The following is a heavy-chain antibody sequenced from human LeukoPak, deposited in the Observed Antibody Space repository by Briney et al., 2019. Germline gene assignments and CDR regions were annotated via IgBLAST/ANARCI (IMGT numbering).Heavy chain of an antibody. CDR3: ARWGFWYYYGSGSRKNWFDP. J-gene: IGHJ5*02. V-gene: IGHV1-46*01. Sequence: ASVKVSCKASGYTSTSYYMHWVRQAPGQGLEWMGIINPSGGSTSYAQKFQGRVTMTRDTSTSTVYMELSSLRSEDTAVYYCARWGFWYYYGSGSRKNWFDPWGQGTLVTVSS. CDR1: GYTSTSYY. D-gene: IGHD3-10*01. CDR2: INPSGGST.